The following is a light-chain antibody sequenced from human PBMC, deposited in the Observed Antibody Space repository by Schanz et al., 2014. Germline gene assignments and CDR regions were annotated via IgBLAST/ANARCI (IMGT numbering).Light chain of an antibody. J-gene: IGLJ3*02. Sequence: QPVLTQPTSLSASPGASARFTCTLRSGINVGTYRVYWYQQQPGRLPRHLLRYKSDLDKQQGSGVPSRVSGSKDASTNAGLFLIPGLHSEDEGDYYRAIWYSSTWVFGGGTKLTV. CDR2: YKSDLDK. CDR1: SGINVGTYR. V-gene: IGLV5-39*01. CDR3: AIWYSSTWV.